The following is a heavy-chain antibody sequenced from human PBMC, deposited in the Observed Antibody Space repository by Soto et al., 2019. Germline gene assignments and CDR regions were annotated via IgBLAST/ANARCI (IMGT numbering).Heavy chain of an antibody. Sequence: EVQLVESGGGLVQPGGSLRLSCAASGFTFSDHYMDWVRQAPGKGLEWVGRTRNKANSYTTEYAASVKGRFTISRDDSKNSPYLQMNSLKTEDTAVYYCASTYYAFWSGYLDYYYYGMDVWGQGTTVTVSS. V-gene: IGHV3-72*01. CDR3: ASTYYAFWSGYLDYYYYGMDV. CDR1: GFTFSDHY. D-gene: IGHD3-3*01. CDR2: TRNKANSYTT. J-gene: IGHJ6*02.